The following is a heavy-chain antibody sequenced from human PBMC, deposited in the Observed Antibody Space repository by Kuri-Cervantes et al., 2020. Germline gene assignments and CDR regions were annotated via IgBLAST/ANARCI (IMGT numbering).Heavy chain of an antibody. CDR1: GYTFTSYA. Sequence: ASVKVSCKASGYTFTSYAMNWVRQAPGQGLEWMGWINTNTGNPTYAQGFTGRFVFSLDTSVSTAYLQISSLKAEDTAVYYCARGGSSPRLEKRSAFDIWGQGTTVTVSS. CDR3: ARGGSSPRLEKRSAFDI. D-gene: IGHD5-24*01. CDR2: INTNTGNP. J-gene: IGHJ3*02. V-gene: IGHV7-4-1*02.